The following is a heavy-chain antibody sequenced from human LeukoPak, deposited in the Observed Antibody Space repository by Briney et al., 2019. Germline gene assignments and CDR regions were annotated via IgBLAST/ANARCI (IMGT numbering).Heavy chain of an antibody. Sequence: GGSLRLSCAASGFTVSSNYMSWVRQAPGKGLEWVSAISGSGGSTYYADSVKGRFTISRDNSKNTLYLQMNSLRAEDTAVYYCAKEGSGWLIPDSLFDYWGQGTLVTVSS. CDR2: ISGSGGST. CDR1: GFTVSSNY. D-gene: IGHD6-19*01. CDR3: AKEGSGWLIPDSLFDY. V-gene: IGHV3-23*01. J-gene: IGHJ4*02.